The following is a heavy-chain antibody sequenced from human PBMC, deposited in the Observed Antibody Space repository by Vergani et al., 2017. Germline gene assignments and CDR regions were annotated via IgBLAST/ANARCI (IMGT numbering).Heavy chain of an antibody. D-gene: IGHD1-1*01. CDR1: GFTSSYYG. V-gene: IGHV3-30*03. Sequence: QVHLVESGGGVVQPGRSLRLSCVVSGFTSSYYGMHGVREAPGKGLEWVAVISYDGTQKYYADSVKGRFTIYRDNSKSTLYLQMNILRTEDTAVYYCASKSCGTPGCQIGYFREWGQGTLVTVSS. CDR2: ISYDGTQK. CDR3: ASKSCGTPGCQIGYFRE. J-gene: IGHJ1*01.